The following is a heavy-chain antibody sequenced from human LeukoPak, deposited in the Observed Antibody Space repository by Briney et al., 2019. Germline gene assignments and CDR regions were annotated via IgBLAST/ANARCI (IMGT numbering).Heavy chain of an antibody. CDR2: IYYSGST. J-gene: IGHJ4*02. Sequence: DPSETLSLTCTVSGGSISSYYWSWLRQPPGKGLEWIGYIYYSGSTNYNPSLKSRVTISLDTSKNQFSLKLSSVTAADTAVYYCARILRGVIVTSFDYWGQGILVTVSS. CDR1: GGSISSYY. CDR3: ARILRGVIVTSFDY. V-gene: IGHV4-59*08. D-gene: IGHD3-10*01.